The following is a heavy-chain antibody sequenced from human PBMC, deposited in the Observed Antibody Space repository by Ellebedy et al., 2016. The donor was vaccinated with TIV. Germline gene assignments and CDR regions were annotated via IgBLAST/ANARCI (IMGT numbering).Heavy chain of an antibody. D-gene: IGHD3-22*01. Sequence: GESLKISXAASGFTFSSFAMHWVRQAPGQGLEWVAIISFDGSHKHYADSVKGRFTVSRDTSKNTLYLEMDSLRTEDTAVYYCARDRMVVDSSGYYLDSWGRGTLVTVSS. CDR1: GFTFSSFA. J-gene: IGHJ4*02. CDR3: ARDRMVVDSSGYYLDS. V-gene: IGHV3-30-3*01. CDR2: ISFDGSHK.